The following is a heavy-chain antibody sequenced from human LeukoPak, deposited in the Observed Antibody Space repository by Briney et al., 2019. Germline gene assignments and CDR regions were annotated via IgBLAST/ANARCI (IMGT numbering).Heavy chain of an antibody. V-gene: IGHV3-23*01. J-gene: IGHJ4*02. CDR3: AKTTTGYSSGRYPAWPIDY. CDR2: IFGSGGSA. Sequence: GGSLRLSCAASGFTFGSYAMYWVRQAPGKGLEWVSGIFGSGGSAHYADSVKGRFTISRNNSKNTVYLQMDSLRVEDTAIYYCAKTTTGYSSGRYPAWPIDYWGQGTLVTVSS. D-gene: IGHD2-15*01. CDR1: GFTFGSYA.